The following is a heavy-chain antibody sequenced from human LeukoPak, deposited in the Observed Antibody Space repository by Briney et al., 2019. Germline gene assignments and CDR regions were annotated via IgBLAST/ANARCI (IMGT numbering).Heavy chain of an antibody. CDR1: GFTFRPYS. V-gene: IGHV3-21*01. D-gene: IGHD2-15*01. J-gene: IGHJ4*02. Sequence: GGSLTLSCAASGFTFRPYSMIWVRHAPGGGVVWVSSISSGSGYLYYTDSVKGRFTISRDNAKNSLYLQMNSLRAEDTAVYYCARDLSDGGSFDYWGQGTLVTVSS. CDR3: ARDLSDGGSFDY. CDR2: ISSGSGYL.